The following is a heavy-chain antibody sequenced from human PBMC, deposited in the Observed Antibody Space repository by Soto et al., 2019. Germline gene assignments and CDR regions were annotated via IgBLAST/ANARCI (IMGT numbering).Heavy chain of an antibody. CDR1: GGSISSGGYS. J-gene: IGHJ4*02. V-gene: IGHV4-30-2*01. CDR3: ASGQQLVRNY. D-gene: IGHD6-13*01. Sequence: QLQLQESGSGLVKPSQTLSLTCAVSGGSISSGGYSWRWIRQPPGKVLEWIGYIYHSGSTYYNPALKSRFNIPLDRSKNQFSLNLSCVTAADTAVYYCASGQQLVRNYWGQGTLVTVSS. CDR2: IYHSGST.